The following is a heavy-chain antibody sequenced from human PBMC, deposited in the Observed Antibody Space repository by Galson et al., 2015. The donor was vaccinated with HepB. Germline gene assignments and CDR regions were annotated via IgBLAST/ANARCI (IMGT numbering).Heavy chain of an antibody. CDR3: ARDHLSEYSSSPLDY. D-gene: IGHD6-6*01. J-gene: IGHJ4*02. Sequence: SLRLSCAASGFTFSSYGMHWVRQAPGKGLEWVAVIWYDGSNKYYADSVKGRFTISRDNSKNTLYLQMNSLRAEDTAVYYCARDHLSEYSSSPLDYWGQGTLVTVSS. V-gene: IGHV3-33*01. CDR2: IWYDGSNK. CDR1: GFTFSSYG.